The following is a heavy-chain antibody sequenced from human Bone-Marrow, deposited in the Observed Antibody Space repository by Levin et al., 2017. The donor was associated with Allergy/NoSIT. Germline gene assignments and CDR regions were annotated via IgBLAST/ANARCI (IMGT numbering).Heavy chain of an antibody. CDR1: GFTFSSYA. J-gene: IGHJ4*02. Sequence: GESLKISCAASGFTFSSYAMHWVRQAPGKGLEWVAVISYDGSNKYYADSVKGRFTISRDNSKNTLYLQMNSLRAEDTAVYYCARGPPRYSGSPVRGDNFDYWGQGTLVTVSS. V-gene: IGHV3-30*04. D-gene: IGHD1-26*01. CDR3: ARGPPRYSGSPVRGDNFDY. CDR2: ISYDGSNK.